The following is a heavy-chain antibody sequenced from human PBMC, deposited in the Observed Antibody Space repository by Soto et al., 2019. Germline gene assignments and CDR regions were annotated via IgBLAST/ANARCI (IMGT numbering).Heavy chain of an antibody. V-gene: IGHV4-59*12. J-gene: IGHJ6*02. CDR3: ARDPLGRYGMDV. CDR2: IYYSGST. CDR1: GGSISSYY. Sequence: PSETLSLTCTVSGGSISSYYWSWIRQPPGKGLEWIGYIYYSGSTNYNPSLKSRVTISRDNSKNTLYLQMNSLRAEDTAVYYCARDPLGRYGMDVWGQGTTVTVSS.